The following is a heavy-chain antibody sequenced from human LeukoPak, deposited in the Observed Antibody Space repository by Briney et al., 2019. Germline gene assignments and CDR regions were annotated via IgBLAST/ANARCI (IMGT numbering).Heavy chain of an antibody. D-gene: IGHD3-22*01. CDR3: ATYSSLNRREFQY. Sequence: LSLTCTVSGGSISSDYWSWIRQPPGKGLEWVSGISWNSGSIGYADSVKGRFTISRDNAKNSLYLQMNSLRAEDTAVYYCATYSSLNRREFQYWGQGTLLTVSS. CDR2: ISWNSGSI. V-gene: IGHV3-9*01. J-gene: IGHJ1*01. CDR1: GGSISSDY.